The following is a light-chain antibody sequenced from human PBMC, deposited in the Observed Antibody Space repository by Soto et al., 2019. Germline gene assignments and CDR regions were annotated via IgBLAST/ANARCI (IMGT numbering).Light chain of an antibody. Sequence: MNQSPGTLSLKQGERATRSCRASQSVSSRLAWYQQKPGQAPRLLISGASSRATGIPDRFSGSGSGTDFTLTISRLEPEDFALYYCQHYVERSPITFGQGTLLEV. CDR1: QSVSSR. CDR3: QHYVERSPIT. CDR2: GAS. V-gene: IGKV3-20*01. J-gene: IGKJ5*01.